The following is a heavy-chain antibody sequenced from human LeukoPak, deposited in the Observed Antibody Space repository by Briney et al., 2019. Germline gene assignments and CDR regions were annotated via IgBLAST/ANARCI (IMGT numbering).Heavy chain of an antibody. CDR2: ISAYNGNT. D-gene: IGHD6-13*01. J-gene: IGHJ5*02. V-gene: IGHV1-18*04. CDR1: GYKFTVDY. Sequence: ASVKVSCKSSGYKFTVDYIHWVRQAPGQGLEWMGWISAYNGNTNYAQKLQGRVTMTTDTSTSTAYMELRSLRSDDTAVYYCARCGSSRTRWWFDPWGQGTLVTVSS. CDR3: ARCGSSRTRWWFDP.